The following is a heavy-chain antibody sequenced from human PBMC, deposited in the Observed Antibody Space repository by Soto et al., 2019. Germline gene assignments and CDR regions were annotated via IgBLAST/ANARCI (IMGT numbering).Heavy chain of an antibody. CDR1: GYTFTSYG. Sequence: ASVKVSCKASGYTFTSYGISWVRQAPGQGLEWMGWISAYNGNTNYAQKLQGRVTMTTDTSTSTAYMELRSLRSDDTAVYYCARFGGIVVVPAATRFGKPWFDPGGQGTQVTVSS. D-gene: IGHD2-2*01. J-gene: IGHJ5*02. CDR3: ARFGGIVVVPAATRFGKPWFDP. V-gene: IGHV1-18*01. CDR2: ISAYNGNT.